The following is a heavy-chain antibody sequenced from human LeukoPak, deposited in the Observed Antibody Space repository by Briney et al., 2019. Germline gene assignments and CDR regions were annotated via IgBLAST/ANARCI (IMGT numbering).Heavy chain of an antibody. J-gene: IGHJ4*02. V-gene: IGHV3-53*01. CDR3: ATSEWELHSDY. CDR2: IYSGGNT. CDR1: GFTVSSNY. D-gene: IGHD1-7*01. Sequence: GGSLRLSCAASGFTVSSNYMSWVRQAPGKGLEWVSVIYSGGNTYYADSVKGRFTVSRDNSKNTLYFQMNSLRAEDTAVYYCATSEWELHSDYWGQGTLVTVSS.